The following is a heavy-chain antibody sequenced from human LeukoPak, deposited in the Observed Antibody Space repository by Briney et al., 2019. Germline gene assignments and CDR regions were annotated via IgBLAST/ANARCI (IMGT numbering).Heavy chain of an antibody. J-gene: IGHJ4*02. Sequence: GSLRLSCAASGFTFSSYWMHWVRQAPGKGLEWVSAISGSGGSTYYADSVKGRFTISRDNSKNTLYLQMNSLRAEDTAVYYCAKAAPPQLKKIVVVPAAVDYWGQGTLVTVSS. V-gene: IGHV3-23*01. CDR1: GFTFSSYW. CDR3: AKAAPPQLKKIVVVPAAVDY. D-gene: IGHD2-2*01. CDR2: ISGSGGST.